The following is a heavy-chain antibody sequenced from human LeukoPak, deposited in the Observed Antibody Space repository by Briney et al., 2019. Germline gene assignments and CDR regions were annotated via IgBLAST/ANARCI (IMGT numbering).Heavy chain of an antibody. V-gene: IGHV3-7*01. CDR3: ARDRNYYDSSGYRNWFDP. CDR2: IKQDGSEK. Sequence: PGGSLRLSCAASGFTFSNAWMSWVRQAPGKGLEWVANIKQDGSEKYYVDSVKGRFTISRDNAKNSLYLQMNSLRAEDTAVYYCARDRNYYDSSGYRNWFDPWGQGTLVTVSS. D-gene: IGHD3-22*01. CDR1: GFTFSNAW. J-gene: IGHJ5*02.